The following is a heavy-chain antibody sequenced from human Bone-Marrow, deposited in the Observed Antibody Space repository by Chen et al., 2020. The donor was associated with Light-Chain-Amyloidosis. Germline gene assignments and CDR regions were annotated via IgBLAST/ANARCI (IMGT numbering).Heavy chain of an antibody. CDR2: ISGSGAVT. CDR1: GFTFRNYA. V-gene: IGHV3-23*01. J-gene: IGHJ3*02. Sequence: LLEPGGGLVQPGGSLRLSCAASGFTFRNYAMSWVRQAPGKGLEWVSSISGSGAVTLYADSVKGRFTISRDNAKNSLYLQMNSLRAEDTAVYYCARSCGAQLVHGAFDIWGQGTMVTVSS. D-gene: IGHD6-6*01. CDR3: ARSCGAQLVHGAFDI.